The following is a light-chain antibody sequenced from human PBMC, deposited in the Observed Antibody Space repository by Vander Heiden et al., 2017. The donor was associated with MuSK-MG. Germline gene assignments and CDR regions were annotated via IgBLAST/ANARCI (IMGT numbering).Light chain of an antibody. CDR1: SSNIGSNT. CDR2: SNN. J-gene: IGLJ2*01. V-gene: IGLV1-44*01. CDR3: AAWDDSLNGLV. Sequence: QSVLTQPPSASGTPGQRVTISCSGSSSNIGSNTVNWYQQLPGTAPKLLIYSNNQRPSGVPDRFSGSKSGTSASLAISGLQAEEEADYYCAAWDDSLNGLVFGGGTKLTVL.